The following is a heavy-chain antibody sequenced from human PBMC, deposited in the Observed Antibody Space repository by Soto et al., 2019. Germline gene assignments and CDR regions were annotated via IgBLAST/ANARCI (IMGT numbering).Heavy chain of an antibody. Sequence: ASVKVSCKASGYTFTSYYMHWVRQAPGQGLEWMGIINPSGGSTSYAQKFQGRVTMTRDTSTSTVYMELSSLRSEDTAVYYCARVPLITIFGVAPYYFDYWGQGTLVTVSS. J-gene: IGHJ4*02. CDR1: GYTFTSYY. CDR3: ARVPLITIFGVAPYYFDY. D-gene: IGHD3-3*01. V-gene: IGHV1-46*03. CDR2: INPSGGST.